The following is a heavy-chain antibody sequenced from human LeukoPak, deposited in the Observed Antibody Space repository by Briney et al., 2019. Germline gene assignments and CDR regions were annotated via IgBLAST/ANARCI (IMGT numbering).Heavy chain of an antibody. CDR1: GYSFTSYW. J-gene: IGHJ1*01. V-gene: IGHV5-51*01. CDR3: ARMWRQQLLERAEYFQD. CDR2: IYPGDSDT. Sequence: KHGESLKISCKGSGYSFTSYWIGWVRQMPGKGLEWMGIIYPGDSDTRYSPSFQGQVTISADKSISTAYLQWSSLKASDTAIYYCARMWRQQLLERAEYFQDWGPGTLVTVSS. D-gene: IGHD6-13*01.